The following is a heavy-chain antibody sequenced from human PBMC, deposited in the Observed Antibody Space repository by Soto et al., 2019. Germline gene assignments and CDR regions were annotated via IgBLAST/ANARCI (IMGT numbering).Heavy chain of an antibody. CDR2: IFPGDSDT. Sequence: ESLNISCKGSGYNFANYWIGWVRQMPGKGLEWMGMIFPGDSDTKNSPSIQGQITMSVDKSDSSAYLQWRSLKASDTAMYYCAAGYTTGPDAFDIWGKGTMVTVSS. CDR3: AAGYTTGPDAFDI. D-gene: IGHD1-1*01. V-gene: IGHV5-51*01. J-gene: IGHJ3*02. CDR1: GYNFANYW.